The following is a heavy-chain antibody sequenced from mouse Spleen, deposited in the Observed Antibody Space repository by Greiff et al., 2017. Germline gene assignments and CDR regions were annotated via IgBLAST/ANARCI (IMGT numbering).Heavy chain of an antibody. CDR2: ISYDGSN. J-gene: IGHJ1*03. CDR3: ALWLRHWYFDV. CDR1: GYSITSGYY. Sequence: EVKLQESGPGLVKPSQSLSLTCSVTGYSITSGYYWNWIRQFPGNKLEWMGYISYDGSNNYNPSLKNRISITRDTSKNQFFLKLNSVTTEDTATYYCALWLRHWYFDVWGTGTTVTVSS. D-gene: IGHD2-2*01. V-gene: IGHV3-6*01.